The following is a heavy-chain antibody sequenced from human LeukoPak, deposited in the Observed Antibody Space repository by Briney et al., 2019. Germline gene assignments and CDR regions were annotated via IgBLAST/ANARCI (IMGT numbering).Heavy chain of an antibody. D-gene: IGHD2-2*01. J-gene: IGHJ4*02. CDR2: IKEDGSER. Sequence: GGSLRLSCAASGFTFSTYWMSWVRQAPGKGLEWVANIKEDGSERYYVDSVKGRFTISRDNAKNSLYLQMNSLRAEDTAVYYCARIVVVPAAMGFDYWGQGTLVTVSS. CDR3: ARIVVVPAAMGFDY. V-gene: IGHV3-7*01. CDR1: GFTFSTYW.